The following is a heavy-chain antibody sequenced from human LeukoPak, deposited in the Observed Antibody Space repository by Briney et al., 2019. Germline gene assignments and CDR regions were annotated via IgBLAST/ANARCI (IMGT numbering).Heavy chain of an antibody. V-gene: IGHV4-34*01. Sequence: PSETLSLTCAVYGGSFSGYYWSWIRQPPGKGLEWIGEINHSGSTNYNPSLKSRVTISVDTSKNQFSLKLSSVTAADTAVYYCARVGSTVTSGLWDYWGQGTLVTVSS. J-gene: IGHJ4*02. D-gene: IGHD4-17*01. CDR3: ARVGSTVTSGLWDY. CDR2: INHSGST. CDR1: GGSFSGYY.